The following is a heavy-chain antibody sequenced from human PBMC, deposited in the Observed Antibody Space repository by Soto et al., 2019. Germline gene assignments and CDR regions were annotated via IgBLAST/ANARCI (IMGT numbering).Heavy chain of an antibody. CDR3: EREGEMAKITEGAFDY. J-gene: IGHJ4*02. D-gene: IGHD5-12*01. CDR2: ISYDGSNK. V-gene: IGHV3-30-3*01. Sequence: QVQLVESGGGVVQPGRSLRLSCAASGFTFSSYAMHWVRQAPGKGLEWVAVISYDGSNKYYADSVKGRFTISRDNSKNTLYLQMNSLRAEDTAVYYCEREGEMAKITEGAFDYWGQGNLVTVSS. CDR1: GFTFSSYA.